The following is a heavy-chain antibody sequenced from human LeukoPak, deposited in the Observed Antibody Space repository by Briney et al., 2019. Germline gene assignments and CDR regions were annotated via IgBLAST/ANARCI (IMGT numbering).Heavy chain of an antibody. Sequence: GGSLRLSCAASGFTFSSYSMNWVRQAPGKGLEWVSSISSSSSYIYYADSVKGRFTISRDNAKNSLYLQMNSLRAEDTAVYYCAKDFAQQLVGGYFDYWGQGTLVTVSS. CDR3: AKDFAQQLVGGYFDY. CDR2: ISSSSSYI. J-gene: IGHJ4*02. CDR1: GFTFSSYS. V-gene: IGHV3-21*01. D-gene: IGHD6-13*01.